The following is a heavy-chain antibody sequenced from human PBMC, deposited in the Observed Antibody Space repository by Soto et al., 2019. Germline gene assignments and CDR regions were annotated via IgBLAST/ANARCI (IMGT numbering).Heavy chain of an antibody. CDR3: SRVSNATTDYCASAMDV. CDR2: IHYSGST. V-gene: IGHV4-39*01. J-gene: IGHJ6*02. CDR1: GGSISSSSYC. D-gene: IGHD4-4*01. Sequence: QLQLQESGPGLVKPSETLSLTCTVSGGSISSSSYCWGWTRQPPGKGPEWIGRIHYSGSTYYSPSLRGRVTISADPAKNQFSLNLSSVTAADTAVYYCSRVSNATTDYCASAMDVWGQGTTISVSS.